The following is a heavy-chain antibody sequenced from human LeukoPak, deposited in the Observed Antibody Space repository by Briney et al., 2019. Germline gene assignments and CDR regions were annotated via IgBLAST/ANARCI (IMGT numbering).Heavy chain of an antibody. J-gene: IGHJ6*03. Sequence: SETLSLTCTVSGGSISSYYWSWIRQPAGKGLEWIGRIYTSGSTNYNPSLKSRVTMSVDTSKNQFSLKLSSVTAADTAVYYCARHSRGPTYMVRGNYYYYMDVWGKGTTVTISS. D-gene: IGHD3-10*01. CDR3: ARHSRGPTYMVRGNYYYYMDV. CDR1: GGSISSYY. CDR2: IYTSGST. V-gene: IGHV4-4*07.